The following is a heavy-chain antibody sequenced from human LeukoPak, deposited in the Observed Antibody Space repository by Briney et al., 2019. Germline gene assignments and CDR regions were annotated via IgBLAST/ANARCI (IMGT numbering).Heavy chain of an antibody. D-gene: IGHD3-3*01. CDR3: AKNYDFWSGRVYYFDY. CDR2: ISGSGGST. V-gene: IGHV3-23*01. Sequence: GGSLRLSCAASGFTFSSYGMHWVRQAPGKGLEWVSAISGSGGSTYYADSVKGRFTISRDNSKNTLYLQMNSLRAEDTAVYYCAKNYDFWSGRVYYFDYWGQGTLVTVSS. J-gene: IGHJ4*02. CDR1: GFTFSSYG.